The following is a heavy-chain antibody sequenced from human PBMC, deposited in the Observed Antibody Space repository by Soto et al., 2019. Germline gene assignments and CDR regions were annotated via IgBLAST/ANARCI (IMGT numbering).Heavy chain of an antibody. J-gene: IGHJ4*02. V-gene: IGHV4-39*01. CDR1: GGSINSDKYY. CDR2: IRGNT. CDR3: ARLEGLATISYYFDF. Sequence: SETLSLTCSVSGGSINSDKYYWGWIRQPPGKGLEWIGSIRGNTYYNPSLQTRVTISLDKSKSQFSLKLNSVTAADSAVYFCARLEGLATISYYFDFWGQGDLVTVSS. D-gene: IGHD3-9*01.